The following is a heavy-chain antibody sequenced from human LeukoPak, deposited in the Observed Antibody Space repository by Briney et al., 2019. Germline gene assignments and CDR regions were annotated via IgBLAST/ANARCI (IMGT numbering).Heavy chain of an antibody. V-gene: IGHV1-18*01. J-gene: IGHJ4*02. CDR2: ISAYSGDT. D-gene: IGHD3-3*02. CDR3: ARNAFKTSSENYFDF. Sequence: GASVKVSCKASAYNFISYGISWVRLVPGQGLEWMGWISAYSGDTNYAQRFQGRVTMSTDTSTDTAYMELGSLKSEDTAVYYCARNAFKTSSENYFDFWGRGTLVTVSS. CDR1: AYNFISYG.